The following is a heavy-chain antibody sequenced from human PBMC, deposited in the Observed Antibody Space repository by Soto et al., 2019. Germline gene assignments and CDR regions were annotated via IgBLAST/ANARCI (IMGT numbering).Heavy chain of an antibody. V-gene: IGHV1-3*01. D-gene: IGHD3-9*01. CDR3: ARDGYHILTGYYMGLGY. CDR1: GYTFTSYA. CDR2: INAGNGNT. Sequence: ASVNVSFKASGYTFTSYAMHWVRQAPGQRLEWMGWINAGNGNTKYSQKFQGRVTITRDTSASTAYMELSSLRSEDTAVYYCARDGYHILTGYYMGLGYWGEGTLVTVSS. J-gene: IGHJ4*02.